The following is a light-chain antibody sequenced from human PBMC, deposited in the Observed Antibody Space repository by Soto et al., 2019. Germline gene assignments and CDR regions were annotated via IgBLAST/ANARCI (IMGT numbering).Light chain of an antibody. J-gene: IGLJ2*01. CDR2: SNN. V-gene: IGLV1-44*01. CDR3: AAWDDSLNGVV. CDR1: SSNIGTNT. Sequence: QSVLTQPPSASGTPGQRVTISCSGSSSNIGTNTVNWYQQLPGTAPKVLIYSNNQRPSGVPDRFSGSKSGTSASLAISGLQSEDAADYYCAAWDDSLNGVVFGGGTQLTVL.